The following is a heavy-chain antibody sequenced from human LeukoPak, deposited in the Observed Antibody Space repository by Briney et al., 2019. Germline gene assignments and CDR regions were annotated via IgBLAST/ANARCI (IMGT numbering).Heavy chain of an antibody. J-gene: IGHJ5*02. D-gene: IGHD3-22*01. V-gene: IGHV3-21*01. Sequence: GGSLRLSCAASEFTFSSYAMNWVRQAPGKGLEWVSSISGSGDDTYYADSVKGRFTISRDNAKNSLYLQMNSLRAKDTALYYCARDYYDSSGSSWFDPWGQGTLVTVSS. CDR1: EFTFSSYA. CDR2: ISGSGDDT. CDR3: ARDYYDSSGSSWFDP.